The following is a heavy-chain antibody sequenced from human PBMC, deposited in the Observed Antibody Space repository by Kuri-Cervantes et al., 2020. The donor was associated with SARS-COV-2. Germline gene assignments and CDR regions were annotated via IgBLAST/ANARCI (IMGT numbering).Heavy chain of an antibody. CDR1: GFTFSGHW. D-gene: IGHD2-15*01. V-gene: IGHV3-48*04. CDR2: ISSSGSTI. Sequence: GGSLRLSCAASGFTFSGHWIHWVRQAPGKGLEWVSYISSSGSTIYYADSVKGRFTISRDNAKNSLYLQMNSLRAEDTAVYYCARSYCSGGSCYSNWFDPWGQGTLVTVSS. CDR3: ARSYCSGGSCYSNWFDP. J-gene: IGHJ5*02.